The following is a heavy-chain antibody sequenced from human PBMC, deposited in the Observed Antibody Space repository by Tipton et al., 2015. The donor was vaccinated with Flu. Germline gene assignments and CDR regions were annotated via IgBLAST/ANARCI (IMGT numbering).Heavy chain of an antibody. V-gene: IGHV3-23*01. J-gene: IGHJ4*02. CDR1: GDSIGSDY. CDR3: AKVIPELVAGLDS. Sequence: LSLTCSVSGDSIGSDYYWGWIRQPPGKGLEWVSAVSGGGAITYFAESVKGRFTISRDNSKNILFLQMNSLRADDTAVYSCAKVIPELVAGLDSWGQGTLVTVSS. D-gene: IGHD6-19*01. CDR2: VSGGGAIT.